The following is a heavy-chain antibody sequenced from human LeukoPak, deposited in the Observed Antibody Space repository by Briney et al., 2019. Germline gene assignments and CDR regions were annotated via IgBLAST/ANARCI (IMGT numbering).Heavy chain of an antibody. Sequence: PGGSLRLSCAASGFTFGSYWMHWVRQAPGKGLEWVAVISNDGNNKQYADSVKGRFTISRDNSKNTLYLQMNSLRADDTAVYHCAKDGLMRFFDYWGQGTLVTVSS. CDR2: ISNDGNNK. V-gene: IGHV3-30*18. J-gene: IGHJ4*02. D-gene: IGHD2-8*01. CDR1: GFTFGSYW. CDR3: AKDGLMRFFDY.